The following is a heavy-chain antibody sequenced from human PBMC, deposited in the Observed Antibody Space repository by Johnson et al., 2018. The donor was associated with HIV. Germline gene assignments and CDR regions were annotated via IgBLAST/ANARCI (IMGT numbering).Heavy chain of an antibody. CDR2: IKRESDGGTR. CDR3: TRGVNSEGGSI. D-gene: IGHD3-16*01. CDR1: GFTFSNAW. Sequence: EVQLMESGGGLVKPGGSLRLSCAASGFTFSNAWMSWVRQAPGKGLEWVGRIKRESDGGTRDYAAPVKGRFTISRDDSKNTLFLQMNSLKIDDTAVYYCTRGVNSEGGSIWGQGTMVTVSS. V-gene: IGHV3-15*01. J-gene: IGHJ3*02.